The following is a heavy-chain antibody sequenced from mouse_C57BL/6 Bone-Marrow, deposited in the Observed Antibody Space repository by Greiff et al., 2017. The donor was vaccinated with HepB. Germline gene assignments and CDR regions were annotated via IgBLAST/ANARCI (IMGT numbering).Heavy chain of an antibody. V-gene: IGHV1-9*01. D-gene: IGHD2-3*01. Sequence: QVQLKQSGAELMKPGASVKLSCKATGYTFTGYWIEWVKQRPGHGLEWIGEILPGSGSTNYNEKFKGKATFTADTSSNTAYMQLSSLTTEDSAIYYCARPLWLLRRVRPRRAMDYWGQGTSVTVSS. CDR2: ILPGSGST. CDR1: GYTFTGYW. CDR3: ARPLWLLRRVRPRRAMDY. J-gene: IGHJ4*01.